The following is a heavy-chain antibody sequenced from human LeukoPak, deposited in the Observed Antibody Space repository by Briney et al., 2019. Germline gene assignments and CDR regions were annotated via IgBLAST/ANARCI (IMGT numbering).Heavy chain of an antibody. Sequence: PEASVKVSCKASGGTFSSYAISWVRQAPGQGLEWMGGIIPIFGTANYAQKFQGRVTITTDESTSTAYMELSSLRSEDTAVYYCARGQIAAAGTGFDYWGQGTLVTVSS. D-gene: IGHD6-13*01. CDR2: IIPIFGTA. V-gene: IGHV1-69*05. J-gene: IGHJ4*02. CDR3: ARGQIAAAGTGFDY. CDR1: GGTFSSYA.